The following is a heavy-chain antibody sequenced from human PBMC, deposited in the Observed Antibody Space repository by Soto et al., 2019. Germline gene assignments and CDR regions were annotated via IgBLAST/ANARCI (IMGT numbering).Heavy chain of an antibody. Sequence: QMQLVQSGPEVKKPGTSVKVSCKASGFTFTSSAVQWVRQARGQRLEWIGWIVVGSGNTNYAQKFQERVTITRDMAISTAYMELSSLRSEDTAVYYCAALYSSGWGDFDYWGQGSLVTVSS. CDR3: AALYSSGWGDFDY. CDR2: IVVGSGNT. D-gene: IGHD6-19*01. CDR1: GFTFTSSA. V-gene: IGHV1-58*01. J-gene: IGHJ4*02.